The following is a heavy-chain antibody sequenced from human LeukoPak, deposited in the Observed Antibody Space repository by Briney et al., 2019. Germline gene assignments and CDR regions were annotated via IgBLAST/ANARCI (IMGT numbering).Heavy chain of an antibody. CDR3: ARTDRTGALGRFRMRSDAFDI. D-gene: IGHD3-3*01. CDR1: GFTFSRYW. Sequence: GGSLRLSCAASGFTFSRYWMSWVRQAPGKGLEWVANIKEDGSKIYYVDSVKGRFTISRDNAKNSVYLQMNSLRAEDTAVYYCARTDRTGALGRFRMRSDAFDIRGQGTMVTVSS. CDR2: IKEDGSKI. J-gene: IGHJ3*02. V-gene: IGHV3-7*03.